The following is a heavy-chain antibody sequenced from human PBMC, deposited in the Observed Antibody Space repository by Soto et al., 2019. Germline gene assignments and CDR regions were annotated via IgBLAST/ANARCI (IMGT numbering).Heavy chain of an antibody. V-gene: IGHV1-18*01. CDR2: ISAYNGNT. D-gene: IGHD3-22*01. CDR1: GYTFTSYG. Sequence: QVQLVQSGAEVKKPGASVKVSCKASGYTFTSYGISWVRQAPGQGLEWMGWISAYNGNTNYAQKLQGRVTMTTDTSTRTAYMELRSLRSDDTAVYYWAREYYYDSWSGAFDIWGQGTMVTVSS. CDR3: AREYYYDSWSGAFDI. J-gene: IGHJ3*02.